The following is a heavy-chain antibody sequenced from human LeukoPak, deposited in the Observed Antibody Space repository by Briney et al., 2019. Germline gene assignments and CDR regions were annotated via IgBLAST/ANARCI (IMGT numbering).Heavy chain of an antibody. Sequence: GGSLRLSCAASGFTFSSYGMSWVRQAPGKGLEWVSAISGSGGSTYYADSVKGRFTISRDNAKNSLYLQMNSLRAEDTAVYYCARRGASSGGLGYWGQGTLVTVSS. V-gene: IGHV3-23*01. J-gene: IGHJ4*02. CDR1: GFTFSSYG. CDR3: ARRGASSGGLGY. CDR2: ISGSGGST. D-gene: IGHD6-19*01.